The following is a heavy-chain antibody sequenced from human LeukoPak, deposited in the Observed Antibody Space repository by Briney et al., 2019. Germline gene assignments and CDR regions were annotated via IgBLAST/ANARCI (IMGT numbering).Heavy chain of an antibody. CDR2: IKPMFGTG. CDR3: AREIFDSTSGISQGFDY. V-gene: IGHV1-69*13. D-gene: IGHD3-3*01. J-gene: IGHJ4*02. CDR1: GGTSNFFA. Sequence: SVKVSCKTSGGTSNFFAINWVRQAPGQGLEWMGVIKPMFGTGSIPNTAIGEYAQKFQGRLTINADESTTTAYMELSRLRSGDTAVYFCAREIFDSTSGISQGFDYWGQGTLVTVSS.